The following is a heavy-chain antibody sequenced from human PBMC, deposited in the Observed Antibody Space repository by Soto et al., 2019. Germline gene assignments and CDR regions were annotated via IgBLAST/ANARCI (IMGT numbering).Heavy chain of an antibody. J-gene: IGHJ6*01. CDR2: ISGSGTGK. Sequence: EVQLLESGGGLVQPGGSLRLSCAASGFTFSSYAMSWVCQAPGKGLEWVSAISGSGTGKYYADSVKGRFTISRDNSKNTHNLQMRSLRDNEKAVYYCANGLYCSCTSCPHYCGMDVRGQGTPVT. V-gene: IGHV3-23*01. D-gene: IGHD2-2*01. CDR1: GFTFSSYA. CDR3: ANGLYCSCTSCPHYCGMDV.